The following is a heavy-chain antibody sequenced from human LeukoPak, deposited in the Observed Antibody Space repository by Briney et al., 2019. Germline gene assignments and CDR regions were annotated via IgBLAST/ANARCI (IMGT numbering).Heavy chain of an antibody. D-gene: IGHD4-23*01. CDR2: IKQGGGER. V-gene: IGHV3-7*03. CDR1: GFTFSSHG. CDR3: ARGPAYGGRTDYLDY. Sequence: GGSLRLSCAASGFTFSSHGMNWVRQAPGKGLEWVANIKQGGGERNYVDSVKGRFTISRDDAKNSLYLQMNSLRAEDTAIYYCARGPAYGGRTDYLDYWGQGTLVTVSS. J-gene: IGHJ4*02.